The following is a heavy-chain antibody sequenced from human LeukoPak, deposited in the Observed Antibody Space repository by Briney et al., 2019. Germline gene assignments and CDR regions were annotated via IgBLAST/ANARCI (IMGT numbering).Heavy chain of an antibody. J-gene: IGHJ5*02. D-gene: IGHD3-10*01. CDR1: GFTFSDYY. Sequence: GGSLRLSCAASGFTFSDYYMHWVRQAPGKGLLWISHINGDGSRTGYADSVKGRFTISRDNAKNILYLQMNSLGAEDTAVYYCSRGTYPYSSDTWGQGALVTVSP. V-gene: IGHV3-74*01. CDR2: INGDGSRT. CDR3: SRGTYPYSSDT.